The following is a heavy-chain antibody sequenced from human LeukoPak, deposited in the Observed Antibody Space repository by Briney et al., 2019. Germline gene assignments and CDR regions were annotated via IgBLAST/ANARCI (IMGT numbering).Heavy chain of an antibody. J-gene: IGHJ3*02. V-gene: IGHV3-21*04. CDR3: ARVRDGYNDAYDI. CDR2: ISSSGRYI. Sequence: GGSLRLSCAASGFIFSNFSLNWVRQAPGKGLEWVSSISSSGRYIYYADSVKGRFTISRDNTKNSLSLQMSSLRSEDTAVYYCARVRDGYNDAYDIWGQGTMVTVTS. CDR1: GFIFSNFS. D-gene: IGHD5-24*01.